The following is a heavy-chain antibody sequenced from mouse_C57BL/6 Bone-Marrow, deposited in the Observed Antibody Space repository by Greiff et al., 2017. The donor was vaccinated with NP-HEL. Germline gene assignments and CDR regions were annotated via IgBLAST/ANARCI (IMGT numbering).Heavy chain of an antibody. J-gene: IGHJ4*01. CDR3: ARDGGLQGMDY. CDR2: IWSGGST. Sequence: VQRVESGPGLVQPSPSLSITCTVSGFSLTSYGVHWVRQSPGQGLEWLGVIWSGGSTDYNAAFISRLSISKDNSKSQVFFKMNSLQADDTAIYYCARDGGLQGMDYWGQGTSVTVSS. D-gene: IGHD3-1*01. V-gene: IGHV2-2*01. CDR1: GFSLTSYG.